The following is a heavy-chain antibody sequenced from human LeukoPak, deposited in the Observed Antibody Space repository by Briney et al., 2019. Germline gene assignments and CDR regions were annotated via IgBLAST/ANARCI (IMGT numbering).Heavy chain of an antibody. CDR3: AKDLRRIAAYYFDY. D-gene: IGHD6-25*01. J-gene: IGHJ4*02. V-gene: IGHV3-66*01. CDR2: FYSGGST. CDR1: GFTVSDNY. Sequence: PGGSLRLSCAASGFTVSDNYMSWVRQAPGKGLEWVSVFYSGGSTRYADSVKGRFTISRDNSKNTLYLQLNSLRAEDTAVYYCAKDLRRIAAYYFDYWGQGTLVTVSS.